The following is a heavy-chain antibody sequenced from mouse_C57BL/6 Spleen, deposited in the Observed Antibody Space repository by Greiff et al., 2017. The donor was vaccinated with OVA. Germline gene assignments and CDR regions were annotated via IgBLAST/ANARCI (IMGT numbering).Heavy chain of an antibody. CDR3: ARSFYYYGSSYDWYFDV. V-gene: IGHV1-55*01. CDR2: IYPGSGST. J-gene: IGHJ1*03. D-gene: IGHD1-1*01. CDR1: GYTFTSYW. Sequence: QVQLQQPGAELVKPGASVKMSCKASGYTFTSYWITWVKQRPGQGLEWIGDIYPGSGSTNYNEKFKSKATLTVDTSSSTAYMQLSSLTSEDSAVYYCARSFYYYGSSYDWYFDVWGTGTTVTVSS.